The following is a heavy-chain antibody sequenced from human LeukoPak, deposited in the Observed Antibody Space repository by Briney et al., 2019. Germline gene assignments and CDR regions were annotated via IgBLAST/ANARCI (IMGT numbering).Heavy chain of an antibody. J-gene: IGHJ4*02. V-gene: IGHV5-51*01. CDR3: ARQACSSTSCYLGYSYGSKHTRYFDY. CDR1: GYSFTSYW. CDR2: IYPGDSDT. D-gene: IGHD2-2*01. Sequence: GESLKISCKGSGYSFTSYWIGWVRQMPGKGLEWMGIIYPGDSDTRYSPSFQGQVTISADKSISTAYLQWSSLKASDTAMYYCARQACSSTSCYLGYSYGSKHTRYFDYWGQGTLVTVSS.